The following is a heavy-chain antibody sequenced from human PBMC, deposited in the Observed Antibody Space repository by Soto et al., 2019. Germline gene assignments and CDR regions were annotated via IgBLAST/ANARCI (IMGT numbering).Heavy chain of an antibody. CDR3: AKGRGGSGSLTPRVDF. CDR2: ISGGGDTT. Sequence: EVQLLESGGGLVQPGGSLRLSCAASGFTFNNYAMTWVRQAPGKGLEWVSAISGGGDTTSYADSVEGRFTVSSDGSKNTLYLQMSSLRADDTALYYCAKGRGGSGSLTPRVDFWGQGTLVTVSS. CDR1: GFTFNNYA. V-gene: IGHV3-23*01. J-gene: IGHJ4*02. D-gene: IGHD3-10*01.